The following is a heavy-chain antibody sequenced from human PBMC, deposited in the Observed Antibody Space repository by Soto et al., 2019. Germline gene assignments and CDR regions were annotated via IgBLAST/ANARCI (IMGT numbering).Heavy chain of an antibody. CDR3: ARFKFPKWELAPVDY. CDR2: IGAGSGNT. D-gene: IGHD1-26*01. J-gene: IGHJ4*02. V-gene: IGHV1-58*01. CDR1: GFTFTSSA. Sequence: SVKVSCKASGFTFTSSAVQWVRQARGQGLEWIGWIGAGSGNTNYAQKFKGRVTMTTDTSTSTAYMELRSLRSDDTAVYYCARFKFPKWELAPVDYWGQGTLVTVSS.